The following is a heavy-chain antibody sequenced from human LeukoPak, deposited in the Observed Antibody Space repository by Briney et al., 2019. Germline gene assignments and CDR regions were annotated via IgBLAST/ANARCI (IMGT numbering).Heavy chain of an antibody. V-gene: IGHV4-59*01. CDR1: GGSISGYY. Sequence: SETLSRTCTVSGGSISGYYWSWIRQPPGKGLEWIGYIYYSGSTNYNPSLKSRVTISVDTSKNQFSLKLSSVTAADTAVYYCARVPRSYYYYYYMDVWGKGTTVTVSS. CDR2: IYYSGST. J-gene: IGHJ6*03. CDR3: ARVPRSYYYYYYMDV.